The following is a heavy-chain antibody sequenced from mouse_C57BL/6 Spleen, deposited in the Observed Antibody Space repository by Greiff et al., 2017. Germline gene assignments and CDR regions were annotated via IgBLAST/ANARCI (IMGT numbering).Heavy chain of an antibody. D-gene: IGHD1-1*01. CDR2: IYPGSGST. J-gene: IGHJ4*01. CDR3: ARKDDYGSSLYAMDY. Sequence: QVQLQQPGAELVKPGASVKMSCKASGYTFTSYWITWVKQRPGQGLEWIGDIYPGSGSTNYNEKFKSKATLTVDTSSSTAYMQLSSLTSEDSAVYYCARKDDYGSSLYAMDYWGQGTSVTVSS. V-gene: IGHV1-55*01. CDR1: GYTFTSYW.